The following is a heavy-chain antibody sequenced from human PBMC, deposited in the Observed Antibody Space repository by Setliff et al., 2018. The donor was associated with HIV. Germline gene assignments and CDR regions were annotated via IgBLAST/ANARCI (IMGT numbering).Heavy chain of an antibody. Sequence: SLRLSCAASGFTFSSYGMHWVRQAPGKGLEWVTFIRYDGSDKYYADSVKGRFTISRDNSENTLYLQMNSLRTEDTAVYYCAKNARDYYYYYMDVWGKGTTVTVSS. CDR3: AKNARDYYYYYMDV. CDR1: GFTFSSYG. V-gene: IGHV3-30*02. J-gene: IGHJ6*03. CDR2: IRYDGSDK.